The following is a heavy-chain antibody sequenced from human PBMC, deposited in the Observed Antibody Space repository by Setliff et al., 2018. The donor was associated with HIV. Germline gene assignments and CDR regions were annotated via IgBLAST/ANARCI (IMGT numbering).Heavy chain of an antibody. D-gene: IGHD3-10*01. CDR1: GFTFSSYW. CDR2: LNTDGSST. J-gene: IGHJ4*02. V-gene: IGHV3-74*03. CDR3: AKGRTYYYGSGSYLVHFDY. Sequence: PGGSLRLSCAASGFTFSSYWMHWVRQAPGKGLVWVSRLNTDGSSTKYADSVKGRFTISRDNAKSTLYLQMNSLRAEDTAVYYCAKGRTYYYGSGSYLVHFDYWGQGTLVTVSS.